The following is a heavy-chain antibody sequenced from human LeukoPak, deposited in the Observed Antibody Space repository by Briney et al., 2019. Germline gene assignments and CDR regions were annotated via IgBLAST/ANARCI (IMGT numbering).Heavy chain of an antibody. CDR3: ARAIGSGPLGYFDY. CDR2: ISSSGNTI. CDR1: GITISNSY. V-gene: IGHV3-11*01. J-gene: IGHJ4*02. Sequence: PGGSLRLSCAASGITISNSYMSWIRQAPGKGLEWISYISSSGNTIFYADSVKGRFTISRDNSKNSLYLQMNSLRADDTAVYFCARAIGSGPLGYFDYWGQGTLVTVSS. D-gene: IGHD3-3*01.